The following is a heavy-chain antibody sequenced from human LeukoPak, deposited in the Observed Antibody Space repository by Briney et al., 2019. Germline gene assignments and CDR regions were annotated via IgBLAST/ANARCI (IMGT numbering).Heavy chain of an antibody. J-gene: IGHJ4*02. CDR2: IYTSGST. D-gene: IGHD5-24*01. CDR3: ARKDGPFDY. V-gene: IGHV4-61*02. Sequence: SETLSLTCTVSGGSISSDNYFWSWIRQPAGKGLEWIGRIYTSGSTNYNPSLKSRVTISIDTSKNQFSLKLTSVTAADTAVYYCARKDGPFDYWGQGTLVTVSS. CDR1: GGSISSDNYF.